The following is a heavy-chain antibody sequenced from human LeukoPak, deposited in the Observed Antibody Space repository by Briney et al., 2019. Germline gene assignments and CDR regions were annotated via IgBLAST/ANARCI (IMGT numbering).Heavy chain of an antibody. CDR2: TYYRSKWYN. CDR1: GDSVSSNSAA. J-gene: IGHJ4*02. CDR3: ARVRYYDSSGYYQDYYFDY. D-gene: IGHD3-22*01. Sequence: SQTLSLTCAISGDSVSSNSAAWNWIRQSPSRGLEWLGRTYYRSKWYNDYAVSVKSRITIHPDTSKNQFSLQLNSVTPEDTAVYYCARVRYYDSSGYYQDYYFDYWGQGTLVTVSS. V-gene: IGHV6-1*01.